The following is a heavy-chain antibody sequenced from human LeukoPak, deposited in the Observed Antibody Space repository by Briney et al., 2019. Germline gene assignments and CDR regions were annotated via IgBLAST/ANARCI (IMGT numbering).Heavy chain of an antibody. CDR3: ARLQYYDYVWGRVDAFDI. D-gene: IGHD3-16*01. Sequence: SETLSLTCTVSGGSISSSSYYWGWIRQPPGKGLERIGSIYYSGSTYYNPSLKSRVTISVDTSKNQFSLKLSSVTAADTAVYYCARLQYYDYVWGRVDAFDIWGQGTMVTVSS. CDR1: GGSISSSSYY. J-gene: IGHJ3*02. CDR2: IYYSGST. V-gene: IGHV4-39*01.